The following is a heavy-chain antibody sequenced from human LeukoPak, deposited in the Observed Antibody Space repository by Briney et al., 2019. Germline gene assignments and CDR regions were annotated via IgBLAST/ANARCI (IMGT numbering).Heavy chain of an antibody. V-gene: IGHV1-3*01. Sequence: EASVKVSCKASGYTFTSYAMHWVRQAPGQRLEWMGWINAGNGNTKYSQKFQGRVTITRDTSTSTAYMELRSLRSDDTAVYYCARVGIVGATSIDYYYYYMDVWGKGTTVTVSS. D-gene: IGHD1-26*01. CDR2: INAGNGNT. J-gene: IGHJ6*03. CDR3: ARVGIVGATSIDYYYYYMDV. CDR1: GYTFTSYA.